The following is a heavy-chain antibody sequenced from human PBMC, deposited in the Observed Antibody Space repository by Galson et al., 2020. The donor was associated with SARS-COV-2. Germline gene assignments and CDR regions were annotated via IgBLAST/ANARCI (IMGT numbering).Heavy chain of an antibody. V-gene: IGHV3-30*03. J-gene: IGHJ6*02. CDR2: ISYDGSNK. CDR1: GFTFSSYG. Sequence: GESLKISCAASGFTFSSYGMHWVRQAPGKGLEWVAVISYDGSNKYYADSVKGRFTISRDNSKNTLYLQMNSLRAEDTAVYYCARDRKYYDILTGYIPPERGYYYYGMDVWGQGTTVTVSS. CDR3: ARDRKYYDILTGYIPPERGYYYYGMDV. D-gene: IGHD3-9*01.